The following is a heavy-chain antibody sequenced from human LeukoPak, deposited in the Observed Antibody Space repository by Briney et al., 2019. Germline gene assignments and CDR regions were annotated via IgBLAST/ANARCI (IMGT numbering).Heavy chain of an antibody. CDR1: GFTFTTYW. Sequence: GGSLRLSCAASGFTFTTYWMTWVRQAPGKGLEWLANIRQDGGATYYADSVKGRFTLSRDNAKNPLYLQMHSLRADDTAVYYCATSLDTAGGPYWGQGTLVTVSS. J-gene: IGHJ4*02. V-gene: IGHV3-7*01. D-gene: IGHD5-18*01. CDR3: ATSLDTAGGPY. CDR2: IRQDGGAT.